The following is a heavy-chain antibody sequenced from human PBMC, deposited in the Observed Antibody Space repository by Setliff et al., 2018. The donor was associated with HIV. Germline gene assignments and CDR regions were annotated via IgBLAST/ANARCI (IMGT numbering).Heavy chain of an antibody. J-gene: IGHJ4*02. V-gene: IGHV4-30-4*08. CDR1: GDSISSGDYY. CDR2: VYDSGIT. Sequence: SETLSLTCTVSGDSISSGDYYWTWIRQPPGKGLEWIGYVYDSGITYYNPSLKSRVTISGDTSKNQFSLKLRSVTAADTAVYYCAREDLGQQLYYFDYWGQGTLVTVSS. D-gene: IGHD6-13*01. CDR3: AREDLGQQLYYFDY.